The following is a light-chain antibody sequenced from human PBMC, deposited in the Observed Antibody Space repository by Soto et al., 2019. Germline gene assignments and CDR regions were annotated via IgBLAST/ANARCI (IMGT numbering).Light chain of an antibody. V-gene: IGLV2-14*01. J-gene: IGLJ1*01. CDR1: TSEVGRYNY. Sequence: QSVLTQPASVSGSPGQSITISCTGTTSEVGRYNYVSWYQQHPGKAHKLIIYDVSNRPSGVSNRLSGSKSSNTASLTISGLQFEDEADYYCNSYTSSSTYVFGTGTKVTVL. CDR2: DVS. CDR3: NSYTSSSTYV.